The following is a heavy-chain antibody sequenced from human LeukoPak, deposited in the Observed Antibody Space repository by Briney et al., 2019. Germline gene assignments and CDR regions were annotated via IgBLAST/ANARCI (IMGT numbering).Heavy chain of an antibody. Sequence: GGSLRLSCAASGFTFSSSGMNWVRQAPGKGLEWVSYISGSGTTIYSADSVKGRFAISRDNSKNTLFLQMNSLKTEDTAVYYCTLDGFEVTSGSYCPFIDYWGQGTLVTVSS. D-gene: IGHD1-26*01. CDR2: ISGSGTTI. J-gene: IGHJ4*02. CDR1: GFTFSSSG. V-gene: IGHV3-48*01. CDR3: TLDGFEVTSGSYCPFIDY.